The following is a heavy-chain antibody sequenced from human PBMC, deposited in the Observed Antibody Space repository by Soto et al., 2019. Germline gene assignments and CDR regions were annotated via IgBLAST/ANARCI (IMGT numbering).Heavy chain of an antibody. CDR2: INAGNGNT. CDR3: AMGGPTRGDYYYYGMDV. V-gene: IGHV1-3*05. J-gene: IGHJ6*02. Sequence: QVQLVQSGAEEKKPGASVKVSCKASGYTFTSNVLHWVRQAPGQRLEWMGWINAGNGNTKYSQTFQGRVTITRDTSERTGDMELRSLRSQDVATDYCAMGGPTRGDYYYYGMDVWGQGATVTVSS. CDR1: GYTFTSNV. D-gene: IGHD2-15*01.